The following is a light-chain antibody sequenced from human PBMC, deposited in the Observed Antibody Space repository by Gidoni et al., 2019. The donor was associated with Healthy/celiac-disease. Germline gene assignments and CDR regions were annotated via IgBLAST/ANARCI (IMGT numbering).Light chain of an antibody. CDR2: GKN. CDR3: NSRDSSGNHQV. Sequence: SSELTQDPAVSVALGQTVRITCQGDSLRSYYASWYQQKPGQAPVLVSYGKNNRPSGIPDRFSGSSSGNTASLTITGAQAEDEADYYCNSRDSSGNHQVFGGGTKLTVL. J-gene: IGLJ3*02. V-gene: IGLV3-19*01. CDR1: SLRSYY.